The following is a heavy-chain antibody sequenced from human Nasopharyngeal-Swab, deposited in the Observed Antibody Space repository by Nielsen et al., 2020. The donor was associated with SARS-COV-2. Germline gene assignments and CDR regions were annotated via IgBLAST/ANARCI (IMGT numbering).Heavy chain of an antibody. CDR2: IKQDGSET. CDR1: GFQLESYW. V-gene: IGHV3-7*05. D-gene: IGHD2-8*01. Sequence: GESLKIPCAASGFQLESYWMSWVRQVPGKGLEWVATIKQDGSETSYVDSVRGRFTISRDNGKNSLYLQMHSLRVGDTAVYYCARRRTYATFDYWGQGDLVTVSS. J-gene: IGHJ4*02. CDR3: ARRRTYATFDY.